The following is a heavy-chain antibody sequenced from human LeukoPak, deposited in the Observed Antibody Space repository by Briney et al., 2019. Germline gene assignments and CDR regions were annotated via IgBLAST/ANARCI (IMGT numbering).Heavy chain of an antibody. CDR2: IIPIFGTA. D-gene: IGHD1-26*01. J-gene: IGHJ4*02. Sequence: GASVKVSCKASGYTFTSYAMNWVRQAPGQGLEWMGGIIPIFGTANYAQKFQGRVTITADKSTSTAYMELSSLRSEDTAVYYCARVRSGSYYGDFDYWGQGTLVTVSS. CDR1: GYTFTSYA. CDR3: ARVRSGSYYGDFDY. V-gene: IGHV1-69*06.